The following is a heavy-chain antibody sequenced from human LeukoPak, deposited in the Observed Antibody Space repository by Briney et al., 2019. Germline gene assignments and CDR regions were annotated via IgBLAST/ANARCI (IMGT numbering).Heavy chain of an antibody. Sequence: SGTLSLTCAVYGGSFSGYYWSWIRQPPGKGLEWIGEINHSGSTNYNPSLKSRVTISVDTSKSQFSLKLSSVTAADTAVYYCARAPSNSGYNWFDPWGQGTLVTVSS. J-gene: IGHJ5*02. CDR1: GGSFSGYY. D-gene: IGHD2-2*03. CDR2: INHSGST. CDR3: ARAPSNSGYNWFDP. V-gene: IGHV4-34*01.